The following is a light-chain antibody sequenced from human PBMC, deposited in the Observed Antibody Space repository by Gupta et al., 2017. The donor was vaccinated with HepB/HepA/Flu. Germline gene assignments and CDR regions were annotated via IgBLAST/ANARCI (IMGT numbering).Light chain of an antibody. CDR2: DDT. J-gene: IGLJ1*01. V-gene: IGLV3-21*03. Sequence: SYVLTQPRSVSVAPAKTARITCGGDDIGGKSVHWYQQQAGQAPMLVVYDDTDRPSGIPERFSGSNSGNTATLTITRVEAGDEADYYCQAWDTSGDQLVFGGGTKLTVL. CDR3: QAWDTSGDQLV. CDR1: DIGGKS.